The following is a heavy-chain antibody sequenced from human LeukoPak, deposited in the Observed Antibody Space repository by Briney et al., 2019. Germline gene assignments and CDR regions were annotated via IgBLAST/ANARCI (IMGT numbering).Heavy chain of an antibody. CDR3: ARVIGSYGDSAY. Sequence: GGSLRLSCAASGFTFSSFSMNWVRQAPGKGLEWISYIASSSSSMYYADSVKGRFTISRDNAKNSLYLQMDSLTAEDTAVYYCARVIGSYGDSAYWGQGTLVTVSS. D-gene: IGHD4-17*01. CDR1: GFTFSSFS. J-gene: IGHJ4*02. V-gene: IGHV3-48*04. CDR2: IASSSSSM.